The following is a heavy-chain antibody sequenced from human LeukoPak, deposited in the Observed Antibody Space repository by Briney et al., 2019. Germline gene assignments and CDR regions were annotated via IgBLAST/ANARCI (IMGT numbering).Heavy chain of an antibody. Sequence: GGSLRLSCAASGLTFSSYGMHWVRQAPGKGLEWVAFIRYDGSNKYYADSVKGRFTISRDNSKNTLYLQMNSLRAEDTAVYYCAKDALDYYDSSGYYYVGRLGAFDIWGQGTMVTVSS. D-gene: IGHD3-22*01. V-gene: IGHV3-30*02. CDR2: IRYDGSNK. J-gene: IGHJ3*02. CDR3: AKDALDYYDSSGYYYVGRLGAFDI. CDR1: GLTFSSYG.